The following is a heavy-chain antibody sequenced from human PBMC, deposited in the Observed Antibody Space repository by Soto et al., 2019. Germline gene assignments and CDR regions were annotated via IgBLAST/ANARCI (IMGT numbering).Heavy chain of an antibody. V-gene: IGHV4-59*01. J-gene: IGHJ4*02. Sequence: SETLSLTCAVSGGSTNNAHWSWLRLAPGKGLEWIGFIHYTGTTRYNPSLKSRVIISLDTSKNQVYLNLRSVTAADTEVYYCARGAGWYTDWGQVTLVTVSS. CDR2: IHYTGTT. D-gene: IGHD2-15*01. CDR3: ARGAGWYTD. CDR1: GGSTNNAH.